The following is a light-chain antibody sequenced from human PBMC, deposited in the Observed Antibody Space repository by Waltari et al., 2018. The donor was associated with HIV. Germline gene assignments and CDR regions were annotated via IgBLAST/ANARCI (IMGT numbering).Light chain of an antibody. CDR1: QSGLNSNGYNY. CDR2: LGS. J-gene: IGKJ4*01. V-gene: IGKV2-28*01. Sequence: DIVMTQSPLSLSVTPGEPASISCRSSQSGLNSNGYNYLDWYLQKPGQSPQLLIYLGSNRASGVPDRFSGSGSGTDFTLKISRVEAEDVGVYYCMEALQTPFFGGGTKVEIK. CDR3: MEALQTPF.